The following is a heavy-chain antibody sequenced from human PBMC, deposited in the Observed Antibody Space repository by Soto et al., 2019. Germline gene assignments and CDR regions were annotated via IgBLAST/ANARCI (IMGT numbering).Heavy chain of an antibody. Sequence: EVQLVETGGGLIQPGGSLRLSCAASGFTVSSNYMSWVRQAPGKGLEWVSVIYSGGSTYYADSVKGRFTISRDNSKNTLYLQMNSLRAEDTAVYYCARDSCSSGYIDAFDIWGQGTMVTVSS. D-gene: IGHD3-22*01. V-gene: IGHV3-53*02. J-gene: IGHJ3*02. CDR3: ARDSCSSGYIDAFDI. CDR2: IYSGGST. CDR1: GFTVSSNY.